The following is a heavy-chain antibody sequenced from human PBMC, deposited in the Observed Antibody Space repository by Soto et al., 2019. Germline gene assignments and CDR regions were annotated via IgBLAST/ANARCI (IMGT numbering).Heavy chain of an antibody. CDR1: GGTFSSYS. CDR2: IIPIFGTA. J-gene: IGHJ4*02. D-gene: IGHD1-26*01. CDR3: AIDGGRHSGGIDY. Sequence: QVQLVQSGAEVKKPGSSVKVSCKASGGTFSSYSINWVRQAPGQGLEWMGEIIPIFGTANYAQKFQGRDTITADESTSTAYMELSSLRSEYTAVYYCAIDGGRHSGGIDYWGQGTLVTVSS. V-gene: IGHV1-69*01.